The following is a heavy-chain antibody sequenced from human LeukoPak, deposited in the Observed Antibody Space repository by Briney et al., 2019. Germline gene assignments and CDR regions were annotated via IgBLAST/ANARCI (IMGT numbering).Heavy chain of an antibody. J-gene: IGHJ5*02. D-gene: IGHD3-3*01. CDR1: GFTFSSYG. Sequence: GGSLRLSCAASGFTFSSYGMHWVRQAPGKGLEWVAFIRYDGSNKYYADSVKGPFTIPRNTSKNTLYLQMNRLRAEDTGVYYCVRENYDFWSGYCPWGQGTLVTVSS. V-gene: IGHV3-30*02. CDR2: IRYDGSNK. CDR3: VRENYDFWSGYCP.